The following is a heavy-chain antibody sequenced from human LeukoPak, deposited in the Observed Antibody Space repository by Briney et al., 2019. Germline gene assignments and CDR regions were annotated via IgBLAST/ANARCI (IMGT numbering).Heavy chain of an antibody. CDR2: ISAYNGKI. V-gene: IGHV1-18*01. Sequence: ASVKVSCKASGYTFSNHGVTWVRQARGQGLEWMGWISAYNGKINYARKFQGRVTMTKDTSTSTAYMELRSLRSDDTAVYYCARSPHYYDSSGHIDYWGQGTLVTVSS. CDR3: ARSPHYYDSSGHIDY. CDR1: GYTFSNHG. J-gene: IGHJ4*02. D-gene: IGHD3-22*01.